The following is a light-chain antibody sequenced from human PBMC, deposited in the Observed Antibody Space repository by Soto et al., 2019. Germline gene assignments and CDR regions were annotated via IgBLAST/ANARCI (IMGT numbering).Light chain of an antibody. V-gene: IGLV2-14*01. Sequence: QPVLTQPASVSGSPGQSITISCTGTSSDIGHYNYVSWYQQHPGKAPTLLISEVSNRPSGISSRFSGSKSGNTASLTISGLQADDEADYYCSSSSTTSTPVVFGGGTKLTVL. J-gene: IGLJ2*01. CDR2: EVS. CDR1: SSDIGHYNY. CDR3: SSSSTTSTPVV.